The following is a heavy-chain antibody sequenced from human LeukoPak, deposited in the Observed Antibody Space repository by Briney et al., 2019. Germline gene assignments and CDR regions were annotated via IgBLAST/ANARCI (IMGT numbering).Heavy chain of an antibody. CDR1: GFTFSSYG. J-gene: IGHJ4*02. CDR3: AKSRTLGHSGYFGY. Sequence: GGSLRLSCAASGFTFSSYGMHWVRQAPGKGLEWVAVIWYDGSNKYYADSVKGRFTISRDNSKNTLYLQMNSLRADDTAVYYCAKSRTLGHSGYFGYWGQGTLVTVSS. CDR2: IWYDGSNK. D-gene: IGHD3-22*01. V-gene: IGHV3-33*06.